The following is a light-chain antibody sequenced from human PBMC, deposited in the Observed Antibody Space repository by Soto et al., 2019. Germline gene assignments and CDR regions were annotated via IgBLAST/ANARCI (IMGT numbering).Light chain of an antibody. CDR3: QSYDSSLSGVV. V-gene: IGLV1-40*01. Sequence: QSVLTQPPSVSGAPGQRVTISCTGGSSNIGAGYDVHWYQQLPGTAPKLLIYGNINRPFGVPDRFSGSKSATSASLAITGLQAGDEADHYCQSYDSSLSGVVFGGGTKLTVL. CDR2: GNI. J-gene: IGLJ2*01. CDR1: SSNIGAGYD.